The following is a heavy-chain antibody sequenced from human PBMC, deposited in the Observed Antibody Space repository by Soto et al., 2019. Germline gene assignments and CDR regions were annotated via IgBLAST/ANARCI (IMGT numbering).Heavy chain of an antibody. V-gene: IGHV3-9*01. D-gene: IGHD2-15*01. CDR2: VSWNSEVV. CDR1: GFKFGDYA. J-gene: IGHJ6*02. Sequence: PGGSLRLSCVASGFKFGDYAMHWVRQAPGKGLEWVSGVSWNSEVVGYADSVKGRFTISRDNAKNSLFLQMNSVRTDDTALYYCAKDRGPCSGNKCSSLYYYYGMDIWGQGTTVTVSS. CDR3: AKDRGPCSGNKCSSLYYYYGMDI.